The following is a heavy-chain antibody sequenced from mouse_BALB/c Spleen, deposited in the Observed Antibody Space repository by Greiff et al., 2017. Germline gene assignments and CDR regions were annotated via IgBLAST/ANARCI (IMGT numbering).Heavy chain of an antibody. V-gene: IGHV2-9*02. D-gene: IGHD2-10*02. CDR3: AISPYGNPRAWFAY. J-gene: IGHJ3*01. CDR2: IWAGGST. Sequence: QVQLKQSGPGLVAPSQSLSITCTVSGFSLTSYGVHRVRQPPGKGLEWLGVIWAGGSTNYNSALMSRLSISKDNSKSQVFLKMNSLQTDDTAMYYCAISPYGNPRAWFAYWGQGTLVTVSA. CDR1: GFSLTSYG.